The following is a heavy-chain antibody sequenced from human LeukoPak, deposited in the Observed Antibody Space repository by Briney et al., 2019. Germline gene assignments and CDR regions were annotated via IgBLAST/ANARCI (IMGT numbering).Heavy chain of an antibody. Sequence: KSSETLSLTCTVSGGSISSVGYYWSWIRQHPGKGLEWVGYFSYSGNTYYNPSLKSRVSISVDTSKNQFSLKLSSVTAADTAVYYCARVDNGDYVGYWGQGTLVTVSS. CDR1: GGSISSVGYY. D-gene: IGHD4-17*01. CDR2: FSYSGNT. V-gene: IGHV4-31*03. CDR3: ARVDNGDYVGY. J-gene: IGHJ4*02.